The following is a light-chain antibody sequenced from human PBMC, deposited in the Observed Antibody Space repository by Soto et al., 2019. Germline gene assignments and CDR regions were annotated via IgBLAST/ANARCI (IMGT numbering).Light chain of an antibody. CDR1: QTINNW. V-gene: IGKV1-5*01. Sequence: IQMTQSPSTLSASVGDRVTITCRASQTINNWLVWYQQKPGKAPKLLIYDASSLKSGVPSRFSGSGSGTEFTLTISGLQPDDFATYYCQHNNYYFGQGTKVEIK. J-gene: IGKJ2*01. CDR2: DAS. CDR3: QHNNYY.